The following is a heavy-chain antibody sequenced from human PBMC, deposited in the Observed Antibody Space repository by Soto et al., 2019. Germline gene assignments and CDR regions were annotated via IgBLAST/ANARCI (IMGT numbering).Heavy chain of an antibody. CDR2: ISTSSGSL. D-gene: IGHD5-18*01. V-gene: IGHV3-21*06. CDR3: VRHTDTYGQMVFDS. Sequence: DVQLVESGGGLVKPGGSLRLSCAASGFTFSSFVMHWVRQAPGKGLEWVSSISTSSGSLYYGDSVKGRFTISRDNAKTSPSLQRHNLTAQDTALYYCVRHTDTYGQMVFDSWGQGTLVTVSS. CDR1: GFTFSSFV. J-gene: IGHJ4*02.